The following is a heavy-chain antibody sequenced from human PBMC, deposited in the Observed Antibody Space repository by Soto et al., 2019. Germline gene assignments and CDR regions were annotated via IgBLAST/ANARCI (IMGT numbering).Heavy chain of an antibody. Sequence: QVQLQESGPGLVKPSQTLSLTCTVSGGSIRSGGYYWNWIRQHPGKGLEWIGYIYYSGSTYYNPSLKSRVTISVDTSKNLFSLKLSSVTAADTAVYYCARASLGYCSSTSCRSNWFDPWGQGTLVTVSS. CDR3: ARASLGYCSSTSCRSNWFDP. CDR2: IYYSGST. V-gene: IGHV4-31*03. CDR1: GGSIRSGGYY. J-gene: IGHJ5*02. D-gene: IGHD2-2*01.